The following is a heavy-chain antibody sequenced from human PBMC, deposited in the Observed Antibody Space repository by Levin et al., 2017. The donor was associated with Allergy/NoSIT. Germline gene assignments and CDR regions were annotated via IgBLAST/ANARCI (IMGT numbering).Heavy chain of an antibody. CDR2: MNPNSGNT. Sequence: PGESLKISCKASGYTFTSYDINWVRQATGQGLEWMGWMNPNSGNTGYAQKFQGRVTMTRNTSTSTAYMELSSLRSEDTAVYYCARRDTMRYNWNDWGQGTLVTVSS. CDR3: ARRDTMRYNWND. D-gene: IGHD1-20*01. CDR1: GYTFTSYD. V-gene: IGHV1-8*01. J-gene: IGHJ4*02.